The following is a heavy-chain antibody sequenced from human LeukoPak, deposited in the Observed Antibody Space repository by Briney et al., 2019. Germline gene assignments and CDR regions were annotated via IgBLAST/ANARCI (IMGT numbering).Heavy chain of an antibody. CDR1: GFTFSTYG. J-gene: IGHJ4*02. CDR2: IRNDGTIK. D-gene: IGHD1-26*01. Sequence: GGSLRLSCAASGFTFSTYGMHWVRQAPGKGLEWVASIRNDGTIKYYADSVKGRFTISRDNSKNTLYLQMNSLRAEDTAVYYCARGATYAYYQDYWGQGTLVTVSS. CDR3: ARGATYAYYQDY. V-gene: IGHV3-30*02.